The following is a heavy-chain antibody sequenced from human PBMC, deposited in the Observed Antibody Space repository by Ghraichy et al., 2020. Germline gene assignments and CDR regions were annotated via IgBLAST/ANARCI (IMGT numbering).Heavy chain of an antibody. D-gene: IGHD4-23*01. CDR3: ARGSRVVRFYYYDGMDV. J-gene: IGHJ6*02. Sequence: GGSLRLSCVGSGFPFGSYSLNWVRQSPGKGLEWVSYITSSSRTKSYADSVKGRFTISRDNVQNSVYLQMNSLRDEDTAVYYCARGSRVVRFYYYDGMDVWGQGTTVTVSS. CDR2: ITSSSRTK. V-gene: IGHV3-48*02. CDR1: GFPFGSYS.